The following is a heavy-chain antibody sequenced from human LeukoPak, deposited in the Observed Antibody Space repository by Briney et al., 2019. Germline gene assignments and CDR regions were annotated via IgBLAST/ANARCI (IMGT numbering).Heavy chain of an antibody. CDR3: ARVNVDTAMVDY. J-gene: IGHJ4*02. D-gene: IGHD5-18*01. Sequence: SETLSLTCTVSGGSISSYYWSWIRQPPGKGLEWIGYIYYSGSTNYNPSLKSRVTISVDTSKNQFSLKLSSVTAADTAVYYCARVNVDTAMVDYWGQGTLVAVSS. CDR1: GGSISSYY. V-gene: IGHV4-59*01. CDR2: IYYSGST.